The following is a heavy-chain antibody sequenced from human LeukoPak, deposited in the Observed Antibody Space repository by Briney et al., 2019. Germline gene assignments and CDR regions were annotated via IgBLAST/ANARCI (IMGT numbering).Heavy chain of an antibody. CDR3: AKDVSRILTGARNYFDS. CDR1: GFTFSSYG. CDR2: ISYDGSNK. V-gene: IGHV3-30*18. D-gene: IGHD3-9*01. Sequence: GGSLRLSCAASGFTFSSYGMHWVRQAPGKGLEWVAVISYDGSNKYYADSVKGRFTISRDNSKNTLYLQMNSLRAEDTAVHYCAKDVSRILTGARNYFDSWGQGTLVTVSS. J-gene: IGHJ4*02.